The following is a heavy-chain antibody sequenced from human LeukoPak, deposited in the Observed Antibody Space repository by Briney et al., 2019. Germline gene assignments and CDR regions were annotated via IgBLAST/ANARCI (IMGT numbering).Heavy chain of an antibody. CDR1: GFTFSSYG. V-gene: IGHV3-30*18. D-gene: IGHD5-12*01. CDR3: AKPTDADSGYDLGGFDY. J-gene: IGHJ4*02. Sequence: PSGRSLRLSCAASGFTFSSYGMHWVRQALGKGLEWVAVISYDGSNKYYADSVKGRFTISRDNSKNTLYLQMNSLRAEDTAVYYCAKPTDADSGYDLGGFDYWGQGTLVTVSS. CDR2: ISYDGSNK.